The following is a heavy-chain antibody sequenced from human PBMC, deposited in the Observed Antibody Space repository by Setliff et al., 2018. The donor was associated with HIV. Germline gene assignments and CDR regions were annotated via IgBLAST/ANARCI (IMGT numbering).Heavy chain of an antibody. CDR1: GYTFTAFG. CDR3: AKDPSVTVTTI. Sequence: GASVKVSCKASGYTFTAFGMNWLRQAPGQGPEWMGWISTYNGNTNYAQKFRGRVTMTTDTSTSTVYMELRSLRSDDTAVYYCAKDPSVTVTTIWGQGTMVTVSS. D-gene: IGHD4-17*01. J-gene: IGHJ3*02. CDR2: ISTYNGNT. V-gene: IGHV1-18*01.